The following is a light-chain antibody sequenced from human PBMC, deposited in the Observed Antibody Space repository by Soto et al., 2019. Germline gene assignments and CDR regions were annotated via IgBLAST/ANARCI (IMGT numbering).Light chain of an antibody. J-gene: IGKJ1*01. Sequence: DIMVTQSPATLSLSPGESATLSCRASQSIGHFLVWYQQKPGQAPRLLISDASKRATGIPARFNGIGSGTDFTLTISRLEPEDFAVYYCHQYSSSRRTFGQGTKVEIK. CDR2: DAS. CDR1: QSIGHF. CDR3: HQYSSSRRT. V-gene: IGKV3-11*01.